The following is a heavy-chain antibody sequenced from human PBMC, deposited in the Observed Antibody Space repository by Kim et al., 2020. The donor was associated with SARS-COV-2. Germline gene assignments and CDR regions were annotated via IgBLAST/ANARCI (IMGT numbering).Heavy chain of an antibody. CDR1: GFTFSSSW. D-gene: IGHD6-19*01. V-gene: IGHV3-7*01. J-gene: IGHJ3*02. CDR2: IKQDGNQK. CDR3: ARDGDQYSSGKDAFDI. Sequence: GGSLRLSCAASGFTFSSSWMTWVRQAPGKGLEWVANIKQDGNQKYYVDSVKGRFTISRDNAKNSLYLQMNSLRAEDTAVYYCARDGDQYSSGKDAFDIWGPGAIGTVSS.